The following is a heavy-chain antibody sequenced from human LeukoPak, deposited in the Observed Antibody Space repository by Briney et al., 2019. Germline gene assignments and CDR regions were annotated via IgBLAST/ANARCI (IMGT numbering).Heavy chain of an antibody. CDR2: IHQDGSVK. CDR1: GFTFSRSW. CDR3: ARDPGFSAFDI. J-gene: IGHJ3*02. V-gene: IGHV3-7*01. D-gene: IGHD6-25*01. Sequence: GGSLRLSCASSGFTFSRSWMTWVRQAPGKGLEFVANIHQDGSVKNDVDFVRGRFTISRDNAKNSLYLQMNSLRAEDTAVYYCARDPGFSAFDIWGQGTMVTVSS.